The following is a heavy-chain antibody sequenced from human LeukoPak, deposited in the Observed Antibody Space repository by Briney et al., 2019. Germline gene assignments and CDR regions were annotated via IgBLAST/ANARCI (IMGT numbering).Heavy chain of an antibody. CDR3: ARDLYDDNRCFDF. J-gene: IGHJ4*02. Sequence: PSETLSPTCTVSVYSISSGYYWGWIRQPPGKGLEWIGSIHHSGITYYNPSLKSRVTISVDTSKNQFSLRVDSVTAADTAVYYCARDLYDDNRCFDFWGQGILVTVSS. V-gene: IGHV4-38-2*02. D-gene: IGHD1-14*01. CDR1: VYSISSGYY. CDR2: IHHSGIT.